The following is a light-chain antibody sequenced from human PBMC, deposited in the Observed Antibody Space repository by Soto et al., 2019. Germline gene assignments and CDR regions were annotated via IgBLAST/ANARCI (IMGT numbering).Light chain of an antibody. CDR2: DAS. Sequence: DIQMTQSPSTLSASVGDRVTITCRASQSISSWLAWYQQKPGKAPKLLICDASYLESGVPSRFSGSGSGTEFTLTISSLHPDDFATYYCQQYNNYWGTFGQGTKV. CDR1: QSISSW. CDR3: QQYNNYWGT. J-gene: IGKJ1*01. V-gene: IGKV1-5*01.